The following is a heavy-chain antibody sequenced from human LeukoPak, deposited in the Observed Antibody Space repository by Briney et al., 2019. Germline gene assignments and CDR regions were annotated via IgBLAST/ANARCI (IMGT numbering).Heavy chain of an antibody. CDR3: ARESSLWKDGMDV. CDR1: GFTFSSYA. CDR2: ISGSGGST. D-gene: IGHD3-10*01. V-gene: IGHV3-23*01. J-gene: IGHJ6*02. Sequence: GGSLRLSCAASGFTFSSYAMSWVRQAPGKGLEWVSAISGSGGSTYYADSVKGRFTISRDNAKNSLYLQMNSLRAEDTAVYYCARESSLWKDGMDVWGQGTTVTVSS.